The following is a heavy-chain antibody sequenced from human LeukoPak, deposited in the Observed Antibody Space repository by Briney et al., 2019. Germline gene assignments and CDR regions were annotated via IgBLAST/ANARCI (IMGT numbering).Heavy chain of an antibody. D-gene: IGHD2-2*01. V-gene: IGHV1-3*01. Sequence: ASVKVSCKASGYTFTSYAIHWVRQAPGQRLEWMGWINAGNGNTKYSQKFQGRVTITRVTSASTAYMELSSLRSEDTAVYYCARDLGGYCSSSSCFYAFDIWGQGTMVTVSS. CDR3: ARDLGGYCSSSSCFYAFDI. CDR1: GYTFTSYA. CDR2: INAGNGNT. J-gene: IGHJ3*02.